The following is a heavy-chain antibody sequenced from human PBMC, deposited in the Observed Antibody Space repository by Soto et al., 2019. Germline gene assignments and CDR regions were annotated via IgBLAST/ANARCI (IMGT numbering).Heavy chain of an antibody. Sequence: QVQLVESGGGVVQPGRSLRLSCAASGFTFRNYGMHWAGRAPGKGLGWVAIIWHDGNNKYYADSVRGRFIISRDNSKNRLYLQMNSLRAEDTAVYYCASDLVGASDSYGLDVWGQGTPVTVSS. V-gene: IGHV3-33*01. CDR1: GFTFRNYG. CDR3: ASDLVGASDSYGLDV. CDR2: IWHDGNNK. J-gene: IGHJ6*02. D-gene: IGHD1-26*01.